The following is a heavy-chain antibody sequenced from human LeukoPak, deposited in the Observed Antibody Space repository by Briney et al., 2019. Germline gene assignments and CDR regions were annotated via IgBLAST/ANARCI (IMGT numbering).Heavy chain of an antibody. CDR3: AYYDSSGYYYGRLRY. Sequence: GGSLRLSCAASAFTFSNHAMSWVRQTPGKGLEWVSGISAGGGSTLYADSVKGRFTISRDNSKNTLYLHMNNLRVEDTAVYFCAYYDSSGYYYGRLRYWGQGTPVTVSS. CDR1: AFTFSNHA. J-gene: IGHJ4*02. D-gene: IGHD3-22*01. V-gene: IGHV3-23*01. CDR2: ISAGGGST.